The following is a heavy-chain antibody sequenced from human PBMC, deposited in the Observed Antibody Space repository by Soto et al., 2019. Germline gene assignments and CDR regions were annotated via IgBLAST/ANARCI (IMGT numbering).Heavy chain of an antibody. CDR3: ARGWIAARYYYYYMDV. CDR2: INHSGST. CDR1: GGSFSGYY. Sequence: QVQLQQWGAGLLKPSETLSLTCAVYGGSFSGYYWSWIRQPPGKGLEWIGEINHSGSTNYNPSLNSRVTISVDTSKNQFSLKLSSVTAADTAVYYWARGWIAARYYYYYMDVWGKGTTVTVSS. D-gene: IGHD6-6*01. J-gene: IGHJ6*03. V-gene: IGHV4-34*01.